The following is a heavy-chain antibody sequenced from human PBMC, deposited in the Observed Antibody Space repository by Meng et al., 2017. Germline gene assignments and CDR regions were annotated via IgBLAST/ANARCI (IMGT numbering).Heavy chain of an antibody. CDR2: FYPGDSDT. CDR1: GYSFTSYW. CDR3: ARQAYYYDSSGYYFGPPYDAFDI. D-gene: IGHD3-22*01. J-gene: IGHJ3*02. V-gene: IGHV5-51*01. Sequence: GESLKTSCKGSGYSFTSYWIGWVRQMPGKGLEWMGIFYPGDSDTRYSPSFQGQVTISADKSISTAYLQWSSLKASDTAMYYCARQAYYYDSSGYYFGPPYDAFDIWGQGTMVTVSS.